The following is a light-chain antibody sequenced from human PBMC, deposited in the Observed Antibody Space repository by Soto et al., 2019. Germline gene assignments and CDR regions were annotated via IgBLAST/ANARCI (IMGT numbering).Light chain of an antibody. Sequence: EIVLRQSPGTLSLSPGERATLSCRASQSVSSSFLAWYQQKPGQAPRLLIYDASTRATGIPDRFSGSGSGTDFTLTISRLEPEDFAVYYCQQYGSSPTFGQGTKVDIK. CDR1: QSVSSSF. J-gene: IGKJ1*01. CDR2: DAS. V-gene: IGKV3-20*01. CDR3: QQYGSSPT.